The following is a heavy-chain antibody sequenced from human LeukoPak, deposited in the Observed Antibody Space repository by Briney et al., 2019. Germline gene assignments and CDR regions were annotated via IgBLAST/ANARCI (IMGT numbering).Heavy chain of an antibody. J-gene: IGHJ4*02. CDR1: GFTFSSYA. D-gene: IGHD6-25*01. V-gene: IGHV3-30-3*01. Sequence: GGSLRLSCAASGFTFSSYALHWVRQAPGKGLEWVAVISYDGSNKYYADSVKGRFTISRDNSKNTLYLQMNSLRVEDTAVYYCARDASGDYVDYWGQGTLVTVSS. CDR3: ARDASGDYVDY. CDR2: ISYDGSNK.